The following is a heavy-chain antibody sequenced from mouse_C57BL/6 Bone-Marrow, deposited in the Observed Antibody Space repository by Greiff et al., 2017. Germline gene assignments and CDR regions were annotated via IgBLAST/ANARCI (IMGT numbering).Heavy chain of an antibody. CDR3: TRTRGIDY. Sequence: VQLQQSGAELVRPGASVKLSCTASGFNIKDDYMHWVKQRPEPGLEWIGWIDPENGDTEYAAKFQGKATITADTSSNTAYLQLSSLTSEDTAVYYCTRTRGIDYWGQGTTLTVSS. J-gene: IGHJ2*01. CDR2: IDPENGDT. V-gene: IGHV14-4*01. D-gene: IGHD3-3*01. CDR1: GFNIKDDY.